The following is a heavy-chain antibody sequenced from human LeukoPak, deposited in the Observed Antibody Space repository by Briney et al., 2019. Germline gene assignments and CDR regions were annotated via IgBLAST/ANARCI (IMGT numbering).Heavy chain of an antibody. CDR1: GFAFSSYY. CDR2: IYTGGGR. CDR3: ARGIDY. Sequence: GGSLRLSCAASGFAFSSYYMNWVRQAPGKELEWVSVIYTGGGRYYADSVRGRFTISRDTSKNMVFLQMNSLRVEDTAVYYCARGIDYWSRGTLVTVSS. J-gene: IGHJ4*02. V-gene: IGHV3-53*01.